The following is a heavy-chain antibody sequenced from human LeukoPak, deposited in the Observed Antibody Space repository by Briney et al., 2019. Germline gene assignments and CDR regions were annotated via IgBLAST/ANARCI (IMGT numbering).Heavy chain of an antibody. CDR1: GYTFSGYY. CDR2: ISAYNGNT. V-gene: IGHV1-18*04. D-gene: IGHD6-19*01. CDR3: ARGNLAVADY. Sequence: ASVRVSCKASGYTFSGYYMHWVRQAPGQGLEWMGWISAYNGNTNYAQKLQGRVTMTTDTSTSTAYMELRSLRSDDTAVYYCARGNLAVADYRGQGTLVTVSS. J-gene: IGHJ4*02.